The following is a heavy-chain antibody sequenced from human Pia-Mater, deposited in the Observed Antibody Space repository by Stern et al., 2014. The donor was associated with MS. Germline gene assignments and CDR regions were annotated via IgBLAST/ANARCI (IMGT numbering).Heavy chain of an antibody. CDR2: INTNTGNP. D-gene: IGHD3-10*01. CDR3: AREVRRGDY. Sequence: QLQLQESGSELKKPGASVKVSCKASGYTFSTYAMNWVRQAPGQGLEWMGRINTNTGNPTYAQGFTGRFVFSLDTSVSTAYLQISSLKAEDTAVYYCAREVRRGDYWGQGTLVTVSS. J-gene: IGHJ4*02. V-gene: IGHV7-4-1*02. CDR1: GYTFSTYA.